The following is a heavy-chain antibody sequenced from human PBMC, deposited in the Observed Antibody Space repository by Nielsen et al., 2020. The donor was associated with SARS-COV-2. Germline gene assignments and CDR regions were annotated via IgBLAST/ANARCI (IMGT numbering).Heavy chain of an antibody. J-gene: IGHJ4*02. CDR1: GFTVSSNY. CDR3: AQTSSWYQDFDY. V-gene: IGHV3-53*05. CDR2: IYSGGST. Sequence: GESLKISCAASGFTVSSNYMSWVRQAPGKGLEWVSVIYSGGSTYYADSVKGRFTISRDNSKNTLYLQMNSLRAEDTAVYYSAQTSSWYQDFDYWGQGTLVTVSS. D-gene: IGHD6-13*01.